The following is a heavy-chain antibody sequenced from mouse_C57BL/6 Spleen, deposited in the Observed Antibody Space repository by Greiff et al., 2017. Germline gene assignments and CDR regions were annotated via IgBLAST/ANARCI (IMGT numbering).Heavy chain of an antibody. J-gene: IGHJ3*01. CDR3: ARFDYGSSQFAY. D-gene: IGHD1-1*01. CDR2: ISTYYGDA. Sequence: VQLQQSGPELVRPGVSVKISCKGSGYTFTDYAMHWVKQSHAKSLEWIGVISTYYGDASYNQKVKDKATMTVDKSSSTAYMELARLTSEDSAGDYCARFDYGSSQFAYWGQGTLVTVSA. CDR1: GYTFTDYA. V-gene: IGHV1-67*01.